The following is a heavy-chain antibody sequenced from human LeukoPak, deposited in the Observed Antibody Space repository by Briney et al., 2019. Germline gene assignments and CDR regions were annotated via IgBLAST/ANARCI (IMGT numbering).Heavy chain of an antibody. D-gene: IGHD4-17*01. Sequence: GGSLRLSCAASGFTFSSYAMSWVRQAPGKGLEWVSTISGSGDNTYYADSVKGRFTISRDNSKNTLYLQMNRLRADDTAIYYCAKDRTYYADFANDYWGQGTLVTVSS. CDR2: ISGSGDNT. J-gene: IGHJ4*02. CDR3: AKDRTYYADFANDY. V-gene: IGHV3-23*01. CDR1: GFTFSSYA.